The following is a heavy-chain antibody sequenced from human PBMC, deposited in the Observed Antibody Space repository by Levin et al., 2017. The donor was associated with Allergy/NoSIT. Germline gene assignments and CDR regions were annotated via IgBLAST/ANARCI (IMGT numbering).Heavy chain of an antibody. CDR3: AKDRPPHSSWSESCFDY. CDR2: ISYDGSNK. V-gene: IGHV3-30*18. J-gene: IGHJ4*02. D-gene: IGHD6-13*01. CDR1: GFTFSSYG. Sequence: LSLTCAASGFTFSSYGMHWVRQAPGKGLEWVAVISYDGSNKYYADSVKGRFTISRDNSKNTLYLQMNSLRAEDTAVYYCAKDRPPHSSWSESCFDYWGQGTLVTVSS.